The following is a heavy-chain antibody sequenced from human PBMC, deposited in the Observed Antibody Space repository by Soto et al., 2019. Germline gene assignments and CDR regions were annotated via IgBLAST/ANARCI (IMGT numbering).Heavy chain of an antibody. D-gene: IGHD3-16*01. Sequence: QVQLVQSGAEVKKPGSSVKVSCKASGGTFSSYAISWVRQAPGQGLEWMGGIIPIFGTANYAQKFQGRVTLTADESTSTGYMELSSLGSGDTGVYYCGGGEAVKRDHYYYYYGMDVWGQGTTVTVSS. V-gene: IGHV1-69*01. J-gene: IGHJ6*02. CDR2: IIPIFGTA. CDR1: GGTFSSYA. CDR3: GGGEAVKRDHYYYYYGMDV.